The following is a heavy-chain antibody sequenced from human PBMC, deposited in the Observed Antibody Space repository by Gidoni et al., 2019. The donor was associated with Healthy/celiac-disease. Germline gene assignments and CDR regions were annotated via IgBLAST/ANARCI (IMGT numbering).Heavy chain of an antibody. Sequence: SLRLSCAASGFTFSSYGMHWVRQAPGKGLEWVAVISYDGSNKYYADSVKGRFTISRDNSKNTLNLQMTSLKADETAVYYGGEGGGWLQLGDYWGQGTLVTVSS. J-gene: IGHJ4*02. V-gene: IGHV3-30*03. CDR3: GEGGGWLQLGDY. D-gene: IGHD5-12*01. CDR1: GFTFSSYG. CDR2: ISYDGSNK.